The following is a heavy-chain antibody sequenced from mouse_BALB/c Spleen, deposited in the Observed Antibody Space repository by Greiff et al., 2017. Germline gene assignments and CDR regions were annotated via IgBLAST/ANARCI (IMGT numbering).Heavy chain of an antibody. CDR1: GFTFSSYG. V-gene: IGHV5-6*01. CDR2: ISSGGSYT. CDR3: ARSPYDYDGAWFAY. D-gene: IGHD2-4*01. J-gene: IGHJ3*01. Sequence: EVLLVESGGDLVKPGGSLKLSCAASGFTFSSYGMSWVRQTPDKRLEWVATISSGGSYTYYPDSVKGRFTISRDNAKNTLYLQMSSLTSEDTAMYYCARSPYDYDGAWFAYWGQGTLVTVSA.